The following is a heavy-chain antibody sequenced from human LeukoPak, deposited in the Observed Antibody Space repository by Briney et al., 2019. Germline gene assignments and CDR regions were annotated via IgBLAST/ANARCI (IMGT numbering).Heavy chain of an antibody. V-gene: IGHV3-21*01. CDR2: ISSSSSYI. CDR3: ARTVVGATTAAFDI. CDR1: GFTFSWNN. J-gene: IGHJ3*02. Sequence: GGSLRLSCAASGFTFSWNNMNWVRQAPGKGLEWVSVISSSSSYIYYADSVKGRFTISRDNAKNSLYLQMDSLRDEDTAVYYCARTVVGATTAAFDIWGQGTMVTVSS. D-gene: IGHD1-26*01.